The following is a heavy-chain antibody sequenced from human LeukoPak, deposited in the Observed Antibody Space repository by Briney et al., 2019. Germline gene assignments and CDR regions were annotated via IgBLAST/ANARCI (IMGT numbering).Heavy chain of an antibody. V-gene: IGHV4-59*01. CDR3: AGTYYYDSSGYSRFDH. CDR1: GASISSYY. J-gene: IGHJ4*02. D-gene: IGHD3-22*01. Sequence: PSETLSLTCTVSGASISSYYWSWIRQPPGKGLEWIGYLYNSGSTSYNPSLKSRVTISLDTSENQFSLKLSSVTAADTAVYYCAGTYYYDSSGYSRFDHWGQGTLVIVSS. CDR2: LYNSGST.